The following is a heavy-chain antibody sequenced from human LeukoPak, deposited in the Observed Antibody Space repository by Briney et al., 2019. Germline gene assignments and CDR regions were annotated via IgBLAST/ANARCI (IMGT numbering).Heavy chain of an antibody. J-gene: IGHJ6*02. CDR1: GYTLTELS. Sequence: ASVKVSCKVSGYTLTELSMHWVRQAPGKGLEWMGGFDPEDGETIYAQKFQGRVTMTEDTSTDTAYMELSSLRSEDTAVYYCATEAAAITGTTSNYYYGMDVWGQGTTVTVSS. D-gene: IGHD1-20*01. V-gene: IGHV1-24*01. CDR3: ATEAAAITGTTSNYYYGMDV. CDR2: FDPEDGET.